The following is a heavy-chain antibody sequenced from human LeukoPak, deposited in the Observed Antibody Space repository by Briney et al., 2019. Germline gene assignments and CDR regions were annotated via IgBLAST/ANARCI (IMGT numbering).Heavy chain of an antibody. Sequence: GASVKVSCKASGYTFTSNYIHWVRQAPGQGLEWMGMIYPRDGSTSYAQKFQGRVTVTRDTFTSTVHMELSGLRSEDTAVYYCARAVTTVTTSYFDYWGQGTLVTVSS. CDR1: GYTFTSNY. CDR2: IYPRDGST. D-gene: IGHD4-17*01. CDR3: ARAVTTVTTSYFDY. J-gene: IGHJ4*02. V-gene: IGHV1-46*01.